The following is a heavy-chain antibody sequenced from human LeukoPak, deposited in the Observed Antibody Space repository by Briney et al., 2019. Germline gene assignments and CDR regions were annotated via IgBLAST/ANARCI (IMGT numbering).Heavy chain of an antibody. D-gene: IGHD3-10*01. CDR2: ISYDGSNK. J-gene: IGHJ5*02. V-gene: IGHV3-30*18. CDR3: AKGNRMVRGSIWFDP. Sequence: GGSLRLSCAASGFTFSSYGMHWVRQAPGKGLEWVAVISYDGSNKYYADSVKGRFTISRDNSKNTLYLQMNSLRAEDTAVYYCAKGNRMVRGSIWFDPWGQGTLVTVSS. CDR1: GFTFSSYG.